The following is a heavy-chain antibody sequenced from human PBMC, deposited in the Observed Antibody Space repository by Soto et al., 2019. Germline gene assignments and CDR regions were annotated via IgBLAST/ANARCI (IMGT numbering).Heavy chain of an antibody. J-gene: IGHJ4*02. CDR3: ARAGTNMVQFDY. CDR1: GGSINSYF. CDR2: IYYSGST. Sequence: KTSETLSLTCTVSGGSINSYFWSWIRQSPGKGLEWIGHIYYSGSTSYSPSLKSRVSISVDTSKSQFSLEVHSVTAADTAVYYCARAGTNMVQFDYWGQGTLVTVSS. D-gene: IGHD3-10*01. V-gene: IGHV4-59*01.